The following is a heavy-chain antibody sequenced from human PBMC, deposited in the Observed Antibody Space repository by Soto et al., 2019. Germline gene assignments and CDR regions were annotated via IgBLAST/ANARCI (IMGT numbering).Heavy chain of an antibody. V-gene: IGHV3-23*01. CDR3: AKKVAAGTYYYYGMDV. CDR2: ISGSGGST. J-gene: IGHJ6*02. D-gene: IGHD6-13*01. CDR1: GFTFSSYA. Sequence: PGGSLRLSCAASGFTFSSYAMSWVRQAPGKGLEWVSAISGSGGSTHYADSVKGRFTISRDNSKNTLYLQMNSLRAEDTAVYYCAKKVAAGTYYYYGMDVWGQGTTVTVSS.